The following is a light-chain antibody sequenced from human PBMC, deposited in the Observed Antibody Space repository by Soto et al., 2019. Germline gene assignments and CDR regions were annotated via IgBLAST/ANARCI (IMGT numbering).Light chain of an antibody. V-gene: IGLV1-40*01. CDR1: SSNIGAGYD. CDR3: QSFDTSLSGFVV. CDR2: DNN. Sequence: QSVLTQPPSMSGAPGQRVTISCTGSSSNIGAGYDVHWYQQHPGTAPKLLIFDNNNRPSGVPDRFSGPKSDTSASLAITGLQAEDEADDYCQSFDTSLSGFVVFGGGTKLTVL. J-gene: IGLJ2*01.